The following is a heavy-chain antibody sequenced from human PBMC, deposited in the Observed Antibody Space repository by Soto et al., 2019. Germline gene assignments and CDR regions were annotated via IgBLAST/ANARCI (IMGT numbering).Heavy chain of an antibody. CDR3: ARGDDYVPFDY. CDR1: GFIFSAYP. D-gene: IGHD4-17*01. Sequence: EVQLVESGGGLVQPGGSLRLYCAASGFIFSAYPMHWVRQAPGKGLEYVSAIRTNGGSTYYANSVKGRFTISRDNSKNTLYLQMGSLRAEDMAIYYCARGDDYVPFDYWGQGTVVTVSS. CDR2: IRTNGGST. J-gene: IGHJ4*02. V-gene: IGHV3-64*01.